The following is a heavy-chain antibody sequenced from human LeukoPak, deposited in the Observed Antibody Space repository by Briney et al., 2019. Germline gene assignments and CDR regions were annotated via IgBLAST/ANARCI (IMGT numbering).Heavy chain of an antibody. D-gene: IGHD3-10*01. CDR2: INPSGGST. CDR3: ARGPRYYYGSGSSDY. V-gene: IGHV1-46*01. Sequence: ASVTVSCKASGYTFTSYYMHWVRQAPGQGLEWMGIINPSGGSTSYAQKFQGRVTMTRDTSTSTVYMELSSLRSEDTAVYYCARGPRYYYGSGSSDYWGQGTLVTVSS. J-gene: IGHJ4*02. CDR1: GYTFTSYY.